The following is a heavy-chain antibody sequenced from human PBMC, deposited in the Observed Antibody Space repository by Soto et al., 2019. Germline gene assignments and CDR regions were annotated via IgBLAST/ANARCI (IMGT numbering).Heavy chain of an antibody. V-gene: IGHV4-31*03. D-gene: IGHD3-16*01. CDR2: IYYSGST. CDR3: TRGGRVRYNWFDP. Sequence: NPSETLSLTCTVSGGSISSGGYYWSWIRQHPGKGLEWIGYIYYSGSTYYNPSLKSRVTISVDTSKNQFSLKLSSVTAADTAVYYCTRGGRVRYNWFDPWGQGTLVTVSS. J-gene: IGHJ5*02. CDR1: GGSISSGGYY.